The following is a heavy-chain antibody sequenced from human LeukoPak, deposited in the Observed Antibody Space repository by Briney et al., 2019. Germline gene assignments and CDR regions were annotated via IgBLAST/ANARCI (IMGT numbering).Heavy chain of an antibody. D-gene: IGHD4/OR15-4a*01. CDR1: GFTVSSNS. Sequence: PWGSLLLSCTVFGFTVSSNSMSWVRQAPGKGLEWVSFIYSDNTHYSDSVKGRFTISRDNSKNTLYLQMNSLRAEDTAVYYCARRAGAYSHPYDYWGQGTLVTVSS. CDR3: ARRAGAYSHPYDY. V-gene: IGHV3-53*01. CDR2: IYSDNT. J-gene: IGHJ4*02.